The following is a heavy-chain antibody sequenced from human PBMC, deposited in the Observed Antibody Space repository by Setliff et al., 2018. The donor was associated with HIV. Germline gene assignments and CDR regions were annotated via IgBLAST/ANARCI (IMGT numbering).Heavy chain of an antibody. CDR3: ARQGVAGGPNYYYFYYMDV. D-gene: IGHD6-19*01. V-gene: IGHV5-51*01. CDR1: GYRFTFYR. J-gene: IGHJ6*03. CDR2: IYPGDSET. Sequence: PGESLKISCNSSGYRFTFYRIAWVRQMPGKGLEWMGSIYPGDSETRYSPSFQGQVTISADKSISTAYLQWSSLKASDTAMYYCARQGVAGGPNYYYFYYMDVWGKGTTVTVSS.